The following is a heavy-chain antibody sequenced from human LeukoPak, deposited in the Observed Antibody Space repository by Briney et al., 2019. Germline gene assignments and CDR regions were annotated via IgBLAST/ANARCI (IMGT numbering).Heavy chain of an antibody. CDR2: IYPGDFDS. CDR3: ARVYYSVTTEYYFDY. D-gene: IGHD4-17*01. Sequence: GESLKISCKGSGYIFTSDWIGWVRQMPGEGLEWMGSIYPGDFDSRYSPSFQGQVTISADKSISTAYLQWNSLKASDTAMYYCARVYYSVTTEYYFDYWGQGTLVTVSS. J-gene: IGHJ4*02. V-gene: IGHV5-51*01. CDR1: GYIFTSDW.